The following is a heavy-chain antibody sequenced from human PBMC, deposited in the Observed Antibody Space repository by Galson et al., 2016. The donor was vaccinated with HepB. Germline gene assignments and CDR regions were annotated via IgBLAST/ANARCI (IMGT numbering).Heavy chain of an antibody. J-gene: IGHJ4*02. CDR2: INSDGSST. V-gene: IGHV3-74*01. CDR1: GVTFSTYW. D-gene: IGHD6-13*01. Sequence: SLRLSCAVSGVTFSTYWMHRVRQAPGKGLVWVSRINSDGSSTSYADSVKGRFTISRDNAKNTLYLQMNSLRAEDTAVYYCARDPKISCNWYRWYFDYWGQGTLVTVSS. CDR3: ARDPKISCNWYRWYFDY.